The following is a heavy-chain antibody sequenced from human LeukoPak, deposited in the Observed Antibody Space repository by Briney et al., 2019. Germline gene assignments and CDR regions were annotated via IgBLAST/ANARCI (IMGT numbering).Heavy chain of an antibody. CDR2: IKDGGTTT. D-gene: IGHD5-12*01. CDR3: TTIRPGY. J-gene: IGHJ4*02. CDR1: GFTFSSYW. V-gene: IGHV3-74*01. Sequence: GGSLILSCAASGFTFSSYWIHWVRQVPGKGLVWVSRIKDGGTTTDYADSVKGRFTISRDYAKNTLYLQMNSLRAEDTAVYYCTTIRPGYWGQGTLVTVSP.